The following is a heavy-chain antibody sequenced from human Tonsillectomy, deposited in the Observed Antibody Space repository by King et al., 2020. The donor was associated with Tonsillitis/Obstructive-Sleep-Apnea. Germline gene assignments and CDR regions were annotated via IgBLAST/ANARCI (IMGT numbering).Heavy chain of an antibody. V-gene: IGHV3-15*01. D-gene: IGHD2-2*01. Sequence: VQLVESGGDLVKPGGSLRLSCAASGFTFSNAWMNWVRQAPGKGLEWVGRIKSKSDGGTTDYAAPVKGRFTISRDDSKNTLYLQMISLKTEDTAVYYCTTDPGRHCISTSCYEKWFDPWGQGTLVTVSS. CDR2: IKSKSDGGTT. CDR1: GFTFSNAW. CDR3: TTDPGRHCISTSCYEKWFDP. J-gene: IGHJ5*02.